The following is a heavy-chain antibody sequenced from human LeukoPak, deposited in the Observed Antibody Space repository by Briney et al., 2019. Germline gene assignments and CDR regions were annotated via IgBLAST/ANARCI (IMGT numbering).Heavy chain of an antibody. Sequence: ASVKVSCKASGGTFSSYAISWVRQAPGQGLEWMGGIIPIFGTANYAQKFQGRVTITTDESTSTAYMELSSLRSEDTAVYYCASGRGYYYHYYYMDVWGKGTTVTVSS. V-gene: IGHV1-69*05. J-gene: IGHJ6*03. CDR1: GGTFSSYA. CDR2: IIPIFGTA. CDR3: ASGRGYYYHYYYMDV.